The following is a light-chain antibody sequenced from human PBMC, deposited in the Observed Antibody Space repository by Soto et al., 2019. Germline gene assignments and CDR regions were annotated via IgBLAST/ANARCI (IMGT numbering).Light chain of an antibody. V-gene: IGKV1-9*01. CDR2: SAS. J-gene: IGKJ4*01. CDR1: QDISTY. Sequence: IQLTQSPSFLSASVGGRVPITCRATQDISTYLAWYQQKPGKAPTLLIQSASTLRGGVSSRFGGSGSGTEFTLTISSLQPEDLATYYCQQGNSYPLTFGGGTKVDIK. CDR3: QQGNSYPLT.